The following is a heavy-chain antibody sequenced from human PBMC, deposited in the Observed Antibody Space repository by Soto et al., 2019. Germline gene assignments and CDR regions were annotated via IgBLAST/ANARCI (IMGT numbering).Heavy chain of an antibody. CDR1: GYSFTGDF. J-gene: IGHJ6*02. Sequence: ASVKVSCKASGYSFTGDFIHWVRQAPGQGLEWMGWINPDIVATNYAQKFQGRVTLARDTSISTAYMELSRLRSDDKAVYSCARDGWKDDYYSAMDVWGQGTTVTVSS. CDR3: ARDGWKDDYYSAMDV. CDR2: INPDIVAT. D-gene: IGHD1-1*01. V-gene: IGHV1-2*02.